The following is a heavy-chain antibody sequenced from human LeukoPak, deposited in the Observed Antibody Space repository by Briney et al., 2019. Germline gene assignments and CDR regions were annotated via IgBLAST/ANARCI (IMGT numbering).Heavy chain of an antibody. CDR1: GFTFSSYS. J-gene: IGHJ4*02. D-gene: IGHD5-24*01. Sequence: PGGSLRLSCAASGFTFSSYSMNWVRQAPGKGLEWVSSISSSSSYIYYADSVKGRFTISRDTAKNSLYLQMSSLRAEDTAVYYCARGGDGYNYYFDYWGQGTLVTVSS. CDR3: ARGGDGYNYYFDY. V-gene: IGHV3-21*01. CDR2: ISSSSSYI.